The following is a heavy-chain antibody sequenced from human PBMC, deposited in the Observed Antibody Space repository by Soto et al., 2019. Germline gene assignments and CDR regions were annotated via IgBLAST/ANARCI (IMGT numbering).Heavy chain of an antibody. CDR3: ARRRSHDA. J-gene: IGHJ5*02. CDR1: GGSVGSGNW. CDR2: IYHSGST. D-gene: IGHD2-15*01. V-gene: IGHV4-4*02. Sequence: QVQLRESGPGLVKPSGTLSLTCAVSGGSVGSGNWWNWVRQPPGKGLEWIGEIYHSGSTNYNPSLKSRVTISIDKSKDEFSLKLSSGTSADTGGYYFARRRSHDAWGQGIVVTVSS.